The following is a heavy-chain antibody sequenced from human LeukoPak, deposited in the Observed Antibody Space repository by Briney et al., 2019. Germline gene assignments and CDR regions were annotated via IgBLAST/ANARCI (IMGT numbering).Heavy chain of an antibody. J-gene: IGHJ4*02. Sequence: GGSLRLSCAASGFTFSSYGMHWVRQAPGKGLEWVAVISCDGSNKYYADSVKGRFTISRDNSKNTLYLQMNSLRAEDTAVYYCAKVRGMVRGVTNYFDYWGQGTLVTVSS. CDR3: AKVRGMVRGVTNYFDY. CDR2: ISCDGSNK. V-gene: IGHV3-30*18. CDR1: GFTFSSYG. D-gene: IGHD3-10*01.